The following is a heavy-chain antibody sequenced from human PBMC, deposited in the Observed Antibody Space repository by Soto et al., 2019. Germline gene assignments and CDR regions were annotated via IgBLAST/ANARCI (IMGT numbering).Heavy chain of an antibody. J-gene: IGHJ6*02. Sequence: PGGSLRLSCAASGFTFSSYSMNWVRQAPGKGLEWVSSISSSSSYIYYADSVKGRFTISRDNAKNSLYLQMNSLRAEDTAVYYCARDSITIFGVVRDPSYYYYGMDVWGQGTTVTVSS. V-gene: IGHV3-21*01. D-gene: IGHD3-3*01. CDR3: ARDSITIFGVVRDPSYYYYGMDV. CDR1: GFTFSSYS. CDR2: ISSSSSYI.